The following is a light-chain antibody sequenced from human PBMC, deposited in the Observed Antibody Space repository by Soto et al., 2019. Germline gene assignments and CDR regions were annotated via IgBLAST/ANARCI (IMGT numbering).Light chain of an antibody. CDR3: SSYTSSSTLVV. J-gene: IGLJ2*01. V-gene: IGLV2-14*01. Sequence: QSALTQPASVSGSPGQSITISCTGTSSDVGGYNYVSWHQQHPGKAPKLMIYEVSNRPSGVSNRFSDSKSGNTASLTISGLQAEDEADYYCSSYTSSSTLVVFGGGTKLTVL. CDR2: EVS. CDR1: SSDVGGYNY.